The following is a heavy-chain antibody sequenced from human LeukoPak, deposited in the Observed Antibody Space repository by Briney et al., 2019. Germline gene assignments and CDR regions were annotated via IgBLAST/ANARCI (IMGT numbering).Heavy chain of an antibody. Sequence: GGSLRLSCAASGFTFSSYAMSWVRQAPGKGLEWVSAISGSGGSTYYADSVKGRFTISRDNSKNTLYLLMNSLRAEDTAVYYCAKPPGILTGLSYYFDYWGQGTLVTVSS. CDR2: ISGSGGST. CDR1: GFTFSSYA. CDR3: AKPPGILTGLSYYFDY. V-gene: IGHV3-23*01. J-gene: IGHJ4*02. D-gene: IGHD3-9*01.